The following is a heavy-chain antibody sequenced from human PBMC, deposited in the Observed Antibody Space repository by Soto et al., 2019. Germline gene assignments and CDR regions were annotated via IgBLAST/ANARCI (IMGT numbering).Heavy chain of an antibody. J-gene: IGHJ6*03. Sequence: GESLKISCAASGFTFSSYSMNWVRQAPGKGLEWVSSISSSSSYIYYADSVKGRFTISRDNAKNSLYLQMNSLRAEDTAVYYCARAQELGYCSGGSCSPPYYYYYMDVWGKGTTVTVSS. CDR1: GFTFSSYS. CDR2: ISSSSSYI. CDR3: ARAQELGYCSGGSCSPPYYYYYMDV. V-gene: IGHV3-21*01. D-gene: IGHD2-15*01.